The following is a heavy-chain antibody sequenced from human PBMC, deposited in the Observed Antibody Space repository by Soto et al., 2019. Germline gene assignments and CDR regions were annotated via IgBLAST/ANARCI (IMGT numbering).Heavy chain of an antibody. V-gene: IGHV3-7*01. CDR3: ARDRAVYNRGWLGY. CDR1: GFTFSDYW. CDR2: IKQDGSER. J-gene: IGHJ4*02. D-gene: IGHD6-19*01. Sequence: EVQLVESGGGLVQPGGSLRLSCAASGFTFSDYWMSWVRQTPGRGLEWVANIKQDGSERYYMDSVKGRFTISRDNAKNSLYLHMNSLTSEDTAVYYCARDRAVYNRGWLGYWGQGTLVTVSS.